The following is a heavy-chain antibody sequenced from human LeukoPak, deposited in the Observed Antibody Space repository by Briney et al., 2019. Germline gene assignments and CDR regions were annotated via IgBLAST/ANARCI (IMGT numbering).Heavy chain of an antibody. V-gene: IGHV4-39*01. CDR2: MYYSGNT. D-gene: IGHD4-11*01. Sequence: SETLSLTCTVSGGSISSSTHCWSWVRQPPGKGLEWIGCMYYSGNTYYSSSLKGRVTISLDTPKNQFSLRLNSVTASDTAVYYCARHHGDYSNNNWFDPWGQGTLVTVSS. CDR1: GGSISSSTHC. CDR3: ARHHGDYSNNNWFDP. J-gene: IGHJ5*02.